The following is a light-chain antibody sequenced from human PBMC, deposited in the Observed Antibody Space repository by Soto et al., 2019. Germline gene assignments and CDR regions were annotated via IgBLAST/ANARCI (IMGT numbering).Light chain of an antibody. CDR3: QQYYSHPQT. J-gene: IGKJ1*01. CDR2: AAS. Sequence: AIRMTQSPSSFSASTGDRVTITCRASRAISSYLAWYQQKPGTAPNLLIYAASTLQSGVPSRFSGSGSGTDFTLTISSLQSEDFATYYCQQYYSHPQTFGLGTKVEIK. CDR1: RAISSY. V-gene: IGKV1-8*01.